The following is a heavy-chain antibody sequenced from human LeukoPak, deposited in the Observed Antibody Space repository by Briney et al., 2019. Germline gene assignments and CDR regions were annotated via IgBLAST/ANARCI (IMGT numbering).Heavy chain of an antibody. Sequence: GGSLRLSCAASGFTFSSYSMKWVRQAPGKGLEWVSYISSSSSTIYYADSVKGRFTISRDNAKNSLYLQMNSLRAEDTAVYYCAREGEQLDGYFDYWGQGTLVTVSS. D-gene: IGHD6-13*01. CDR1: GFTFSSYS. CDR2: ISSSSSTI. CDR3: AREGEQLDGYFDY. V-gene: IGHV3-48*04. J-gene: IGHJ4*02.